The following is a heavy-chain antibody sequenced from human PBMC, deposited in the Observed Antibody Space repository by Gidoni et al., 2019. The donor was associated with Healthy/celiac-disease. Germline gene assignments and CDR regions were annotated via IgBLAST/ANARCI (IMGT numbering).Heavy chain of an antibody. CDR1: GGSISRSSYY. V-gene: IGHV4-39*01. CDR2: IYYSGST. J-gene: IGHJ4*02. CDR3: ARLGAVAGFDY. D-gene: IGHD6-19*01. Sequence: QLQLQESGPGLVKPAETLSLTCTLSGGSISRSSYYLGWIRQPPGKGMEWIGSIYYSGSTYYNPSLKSRVTISVDTSKNQFSLKLSSVTAADAAVYYCARLGAVAGFDYWGQGTLVTVSS.